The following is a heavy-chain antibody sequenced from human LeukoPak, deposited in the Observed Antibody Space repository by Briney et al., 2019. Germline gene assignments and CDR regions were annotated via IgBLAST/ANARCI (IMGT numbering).Heavy chain of an antibody. Sequence: GGSLRLSCAVSGFTFSSYAMSWVRQAPGKGLEWVSAISGSGGSTYYADSVKGRFTISRHNSKNTLYLQMNSLGAEDTAVYYCAKGSGLTGNEGYWGQGTLVTVSS. D-gene: IGHD3-9*01. J-gene: IGHJ4*02. V-gene: IGHV3-23*01. CDR2: ISGSGGST. CDR1: GFTFSSYA. CDR3: AKGSGLTGNEGY.